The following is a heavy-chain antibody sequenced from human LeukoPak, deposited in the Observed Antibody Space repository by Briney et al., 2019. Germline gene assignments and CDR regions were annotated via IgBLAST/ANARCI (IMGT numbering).Heavy chain of an antibody. CDR3: ASGPYYGSGGSYYYGMAV. D-gene: IGHD3-10*01. V-gene: IGHV1-69*13. Sequence: ASVKVSCKASGGTFSSYAISWVRQAPGQGLEWMGGIIPIFGTANYAQKFQGRVTITADESTSTAYMELSSLRSEDTAVYYCASGPYYGSGGSYYYGMAVWGKGTTVTVSS. CDR1: GGTFSSYA. J-gene: IGHJ6*04. CDR2: IIPIFGTA.